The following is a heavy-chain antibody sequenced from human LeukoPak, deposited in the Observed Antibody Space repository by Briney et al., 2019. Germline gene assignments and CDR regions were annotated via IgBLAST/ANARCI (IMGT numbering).Heavy chain of an antibody. Sequence: AASVKVSCKASGYTFTGYYMHWVRQAPGQGLEWMGWINPNSGGTNYAQKFQGRVTMTRDTSISTAYMELSRLRSDDTAVYYYARPRYPRGGRPGNNWFDPWGQGTLVTVSS. CDR3: ARPRYPRGGRPGNNWFDP. J-gene: IGHJ5*02. D-gene: IGHD3-16*01. CDR2: INPNSGGT. CDR1: GYTFTGYY. V-gene: IGHV1-2*02.